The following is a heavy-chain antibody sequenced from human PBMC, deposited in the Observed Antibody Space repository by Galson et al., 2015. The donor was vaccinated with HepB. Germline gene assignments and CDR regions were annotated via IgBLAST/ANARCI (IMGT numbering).Heavy chain of an antibody. D-gene: IGHD3-10*01. CDR2: ISASGGKT. Sequence: SLRLSCAASGFIVDGSGMSWVRQAPGKGLEWVSGISASGGKTYYADSVEGRFTTSRDNSQNTVYLQMNSLRVDDSALYYCTRDSGWESAYWGQGTLVTVSS. CDR1: GFIVDGSG. J-gene: IGHJ4*02. CDR3: TRDSGWESAY. V-gene: IGHV3-23*01.